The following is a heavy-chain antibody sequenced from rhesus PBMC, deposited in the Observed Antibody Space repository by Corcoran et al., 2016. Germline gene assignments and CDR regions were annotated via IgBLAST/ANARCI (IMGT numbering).Heavy chain of an antibody. CDR3: ARYRKGYSYSYYFDY. D-gene: IGHD5-12*01. J-gene: IGHJ4*01. V-gene: IGHV4-76*01. CDR2: IYGSTGTT. CDR1: GASVTHSYD. Sequence: QVQLQQSGPGLVRPSETLSLTCEGSGASVTHSYDWTWVRQSPGKGLERIGFIYGSTGTTIYNPSLKNRVSISKDTSKNQFSLKLSSLTAADTAVYYCARYRKGYSYSYYFDYWGQGVLVTVSS.